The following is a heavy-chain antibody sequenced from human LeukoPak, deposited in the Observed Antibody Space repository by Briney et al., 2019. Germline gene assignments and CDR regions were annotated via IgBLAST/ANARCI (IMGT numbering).Heavy chain of an antibody. V-gene: IGHV3-15*01. CDR1: GFTFSSAW. CDR2: IKSKTDGGTT. J-gene: IGHJ5*01. Sequence: PGGSLRLSCAASGFTFSSAWMGWVRQAPGKGLEWVGRIKSKTDGGTTDYAAPVKVRFTISRDDSKNTLFLQMSSLKTEDTAVYYCTTDRGRTELPLFASWGQGTPVTVSS. CDR3: TTDRGRTELPLFAS. D-gene: IGHD1-26*01.